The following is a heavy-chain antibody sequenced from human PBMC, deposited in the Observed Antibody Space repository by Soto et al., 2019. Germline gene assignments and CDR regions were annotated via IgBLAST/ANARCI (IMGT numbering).Heavy chain of an antibody. CDR3: GGYSGYDSDYYYMDV. V-gene: IGHV4-34*01. D-gene: IGHD5-12*01. Sequence: PSETLSLTCAVYGGSFSGYYWSWIRQPPGKGLEWIGEINHSGSTNYNPSLKSRVTISVDTSKNQFSLKLSSVTAADTAVYYCGGYSGYDSDYYYMDVWGKGTTVTVSS. CDR1: GGSFSGYY. J-gene: IGHJ6*03. CDR2: INHSGST.